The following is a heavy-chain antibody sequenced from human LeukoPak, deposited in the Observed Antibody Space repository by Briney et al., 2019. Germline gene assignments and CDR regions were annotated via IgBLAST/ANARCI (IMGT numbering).Heavy chain of an antibody. CDR1: GFTFSGHS. Sequence: GGSLRLSCAASGFTFSGHSMTWVRQTPGKGLEWVSVVFGNGVKTYYADSLKGRFTISRDNSKSTLYLQMNSLRADDTAVYYCARVGDWSNYFGMDAWGQGTTVSVSS. CDR2: VFGNGVKT. J-gene: IGHJ6*02. CDR3: ARVGDWSNYFGMDA. V-gene: IGHV3-23*01. D-gene: IGHD3-16*01.